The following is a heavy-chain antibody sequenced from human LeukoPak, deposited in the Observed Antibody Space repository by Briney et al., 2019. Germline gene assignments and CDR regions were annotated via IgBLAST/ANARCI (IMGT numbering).Heavy chain of an antibody. CDR3: AKDRYSSSWYYFDY. V-gene: IGHV3-30*02. CDR2: IRYDGSNK. D-gene: IGHD6-13*01. Sequence: GGSLRLSCAASGFTFSSYGMHWVRQAPAKGLEWVAFIRYDGSNKYYADSVKGRFTISRDNSKNTLYLQMNSLRAEDTAVYYCAKDRYSSSWYYFDYWGQGTLVTVSS. J-gene: IGHJ4*02. CDR1: GFTFSSYG.